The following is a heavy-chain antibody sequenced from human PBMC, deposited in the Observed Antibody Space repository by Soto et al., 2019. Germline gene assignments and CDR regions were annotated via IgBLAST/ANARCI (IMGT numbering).Heavy chain of an antibody. CDR2: IYWDDDT. J-gene: IGHJ3*01. CDR1: GFSFTADGGG. CDR3: AHAFGGTSWPNAAFDV. D-gene: IGHD3-16*01. V-gene: IGHV2-5*02. Sequence: QITLKESGPTLVKPTQTLTLTCIFSGFSFTADGGGVGWIRQPPGKALEWLALIYWDDDTRYRASLKSRLTLTKDSSKTQVVLTMTNMDPVDTATYYCAHAFGGTSWPNAAFDVWGQGTVVTVSS.